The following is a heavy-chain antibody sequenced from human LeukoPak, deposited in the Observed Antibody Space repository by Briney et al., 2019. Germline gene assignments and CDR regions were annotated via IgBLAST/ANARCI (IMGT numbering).Heavy chain of an antibody. CDR1: GFTSSSYS. Sequence: GGSLRLSCAASGFTSSSYSMNWVRQAPGKGLEWVSSISSSSSYIYYADSVKGRFTISRDNSKNTLYLQMNSLRAEDTAVYYCARNRGLGYSYGYNPAWFDPWGQGTLVTVSS. CDR3: ARNRGLGYSYGYNPAWFDP. J-gene: IGHJ5*02. V-gene: IGHV3-21*04. CDR2: ISSSSSYI. D-gene: IGHD5-18*01.